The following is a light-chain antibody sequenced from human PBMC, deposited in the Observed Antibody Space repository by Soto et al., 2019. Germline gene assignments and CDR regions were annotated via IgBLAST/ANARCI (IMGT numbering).Light chain of an antibody. CDR2: EVS. CDR1: SSDVGGYNY. Sequence: QSVLTQPASVSGAPGQSITVFCTGTSSDVGGYNYVSWYQQHPGKAPKLMIYEVSTRPSGVSDRFSGSKSGNTASLTISVRQAEDEADYYCISDTSTRTHVFGTETMVTVL. J-gene: IGLJ1*01. V-gene: IGLV2-14*01. CDR3: ISDTSTRTHV.